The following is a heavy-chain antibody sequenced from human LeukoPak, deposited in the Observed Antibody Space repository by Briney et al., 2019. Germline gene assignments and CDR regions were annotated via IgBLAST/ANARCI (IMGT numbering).Heavy chain of an antibody. J-gene: IGHJ4*02. D-gene: IGHD3-3*01. V-gene: IGHV3-23*01. CDR2: SSGSSTT. Sequence: SSGSSTTYYADSVKGRFTISRDNSKNTLYLQMNSLRAEDTAVYYCAKDPSPGRGDGLLDYWGQGTLVTVSS. CDR3: AKDPSPGRGDGLLDY.